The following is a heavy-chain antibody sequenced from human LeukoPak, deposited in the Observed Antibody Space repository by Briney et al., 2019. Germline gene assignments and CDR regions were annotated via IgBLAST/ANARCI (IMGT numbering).Heavy chain of an antibody. Sequence: GGSLRLSCEGSGFTFSSYWMSWVRQAPGKGLEWVANIKQDGSEKYYVDSVKGRFSISRDNAKSSLFLQMNSLRADDTAVYYCASGGSYFGYWGQGTLVTVSS. CDR2: IKQDGSEK. CDR3: ASGGSYFGY. V-gene: IGHV3-7*05. CDR1: GFTFSSYW. J-gene: IGHJ4*02.